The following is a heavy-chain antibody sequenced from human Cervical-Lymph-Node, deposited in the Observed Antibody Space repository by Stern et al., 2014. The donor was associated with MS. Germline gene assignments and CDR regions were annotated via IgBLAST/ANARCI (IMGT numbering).Heavy chain of an antibody. Sequence: QVQLVQSGAEVKKPGASVKVSCKASGYNFTDYTLHWVRQAPGQSLEWMGWINAGNGNTKYSQNFQGRVTFSRDTSASTAYMELSSLRSEDTALFYCARLCHGYTCFSSFDYWGQGTLVTVSS. CDR2: INAGNGNT. CDR1: GYNFTDYT. J-gene: IGHJ4*02. CDR3: ARLCHGYTCFSSFDY. V-gene: IGHV1-3*01. D-gene: IGHD3-16*01.